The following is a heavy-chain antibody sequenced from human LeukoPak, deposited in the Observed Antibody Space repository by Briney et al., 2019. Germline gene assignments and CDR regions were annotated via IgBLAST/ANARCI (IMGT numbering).Heavy chain of an antibody. V-gene: IGHV4-39*02. CDR2: IYNTGTT. D-gene: IGHD6-13*01. J-gene: IGHJ1*01. CDR1: GGSINSNSSF. CDR3: ARSRIAAAGTEYFHH. Sequence: PSETLSLTCTVSGGSINSNSSFWGWIRQTPGKGLEWIGNIYNTGTTSYNPSLKARITISVDTSKVHFSLSLRSVTAADTAVYFCARSRIAAAGTEYFHHWGRGTLVSVSS.